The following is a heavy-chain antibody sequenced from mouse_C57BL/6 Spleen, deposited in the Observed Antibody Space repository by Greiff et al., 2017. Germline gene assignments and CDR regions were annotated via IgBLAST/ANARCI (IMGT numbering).Heavy chain of an antibody. J-gene: IGHJ1*03. Sequence: QVQLQQSGAELARPGASVKMSCKASGYTFTSYTMHWVKQRPGQGLEWIGYINPSSGYTKYNQKFKDKATLTVDKSSSTAYMQLSSLTSEDAAVXYYARTYDGYYEYFDVWGTGTTVTVSS. CDR1: GYTFTSYT. V-gene: IGHV1-4*01. CDR2: INPSSGYT. D-gene: IGHD2-3*01. CDR3: ARTYDGYYEYFDV.